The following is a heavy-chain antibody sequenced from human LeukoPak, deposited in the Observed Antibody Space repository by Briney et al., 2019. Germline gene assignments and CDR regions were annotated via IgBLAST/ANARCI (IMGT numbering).Heavy chain of an antibody. CDR3: ARVPQWLAFDY. J-gene: IGHJ4*02. CDR1: GGSISSYY. V-gene: IGHV4-59*01. CDR2: IYYSGST. D-gene: IGHD6-19*01. Sequence: SETLSLTCTVSGGSISSYYWSWIRQPPGKGLEWIGYIYYSGSTNCNPSLKSRVTISVDTSKNQFSLKLSSVTAADTAVYCCARVPQWLAFDYWGQGTLVTVSS.